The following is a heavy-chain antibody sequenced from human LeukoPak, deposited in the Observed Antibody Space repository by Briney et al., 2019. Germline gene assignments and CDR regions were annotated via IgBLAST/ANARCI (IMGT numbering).Heavy chain of an antibody. CDR2: INTNTGNP. Sequence: ASVKVSCKASGYTFTSYGISWVRQAPGQGLEWMGWINTNTGNPTYAQGFTGRFVFSLDTSVSTAYLQISSLKAEDTAVYYCARDASLWFGELFSYHNWFDPWGQGTLVTVSS. CDR1: GYTFTSYG. CDR3: ARDASLWFGELFSYHNWFDP. J-gene: IGHJ5*02. V-gene: IGHV7-4-1*02. D-gene: IGHD3-10*01.